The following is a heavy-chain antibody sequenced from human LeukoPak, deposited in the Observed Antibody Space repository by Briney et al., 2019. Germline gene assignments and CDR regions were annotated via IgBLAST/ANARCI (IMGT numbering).Heavy chain of an antibody. CDR1: GGSISSGGYY. CDR2: IYYSGST. D-gene: IGHD3-9*01. J-gene: IGHJ4*02. Sequence: PSQTLSLTCTVSGGSISSGGYYWSWIRHHPGKGLEWIGYIYYSGSTYYNPSLKSRVTISVDTSKNQFSLKLSSVTAADTAVYYCAREGVYDILTGPMDWGQGTLVTVSS. V-gene: IGHV4-31*03. CDR3: AREGVYDILTGPMD.